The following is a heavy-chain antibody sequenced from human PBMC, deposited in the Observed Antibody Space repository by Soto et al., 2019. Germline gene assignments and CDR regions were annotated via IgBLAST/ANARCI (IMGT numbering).Heavy chain of an antibody. V-gene: IGHV3-30*18. Sequence: QVQLVESGGGVVQPGRSLRLSCAASGFTFSSYGMHWVRQAPGKWLEWVAVISYDGSNKYYADSVKGRFTISRDNSKHTLYLQMNSLRAEDTAVYYCAKIVAADPSFDYWGQGTLVTVSS. D-gene: IGHD6-25*01. J-gene: IGHJ4*02. CDR3: AKIVAADPSFDY. CDR2: ISYDGSNK. CDR1: GFTFSSYG.